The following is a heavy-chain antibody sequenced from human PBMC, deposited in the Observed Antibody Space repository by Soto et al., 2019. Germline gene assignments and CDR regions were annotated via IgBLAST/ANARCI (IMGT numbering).Heavy chain of an antibody. Sequence: EVQLVESGGGLVQPGGSLRLSCAASGFTFSSYSMNWVRQAPGKGLEWVSYISSSSSTIYYADSVKGRFTISRDNAKNSLYVQMKSLRDDVTAVYYCAREAGYDFWSGYSLNWFDPWGQGTLVTVSS. V-gene: IGHV3-48*02. CDR3: AREAGYDFWSGYSLNWFDP. J-gene: IGHJ5*02. CDR2: ISSSSSTI. CDR1: GFTFSSYS. D-gene: IGHD3-3*01.